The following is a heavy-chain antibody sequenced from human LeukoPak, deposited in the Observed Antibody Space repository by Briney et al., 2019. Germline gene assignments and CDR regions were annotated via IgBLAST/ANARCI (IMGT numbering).Heavy chain of an antibody. CDR1: GGSFSGYY. J-gene: IGHJ5*02. Sequence: SETLSLTCAVYGGSFSGYYWSWIRQPPGKGLEWIGEINHSGSTNYNPSLKSRVTISVDTSKNQFSLKLSSVTAADTAVYYCARGYPYGKRWFDPWGQGTLVTVSS. CDR3: ARGYPYGKRWFDP. CDR2: INHSGST. V-gene: IGHV4-34*01. D-gene: IGHD4-17*01.